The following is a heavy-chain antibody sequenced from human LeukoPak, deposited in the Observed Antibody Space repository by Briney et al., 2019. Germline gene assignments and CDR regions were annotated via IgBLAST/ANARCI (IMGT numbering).Heavy chain of an antibody. CDR1: GGSFSGHY. D-gene: IGHD3-10*01. V-gene: IGHV4-34*01. J-gene: IGHJ4*02. Sequence: SETLSLTCAVYGGSFSGHYWTWIRQPPGKGLEWIGGINHSGSTTYNPSLNSRVTISVDTSKNQFSLRLSSVTAADTAVYYCARPRYGSGSLDSWGQGTLVTVSS. CDR2: INHSGST. CDR3: ARPRYGSGSLDS.